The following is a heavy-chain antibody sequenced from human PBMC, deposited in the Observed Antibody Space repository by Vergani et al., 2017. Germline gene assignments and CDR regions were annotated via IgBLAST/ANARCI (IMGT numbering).Heavy chain of an antibody. CDR3: ARRFYGDGYQYYFDY. J-gene: IGHJ4*02. Sequence: EVQLVQSGAEVKKPGESLKISCKGSGYSFTSYWIGWVRQMPGKGLEWMGIVYPGASATRYSPSFQGQVTISADKSISTAYLQWSSLKASDTAMYYCARRFYGDGYQYYFDYWGQGTLVTVSS. V-gene: IGHV5-51*01. CDR2: VYPGASAT. D-gene: IGHD5-24*01. CDR1: GYSFTSYW.